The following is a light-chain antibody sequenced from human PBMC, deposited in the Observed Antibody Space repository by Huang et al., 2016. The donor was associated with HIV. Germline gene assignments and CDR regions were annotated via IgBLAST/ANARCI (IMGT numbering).Light chain of an antibody. Sequence: EIVLTQSPGTLSLSPVERATVSCRASQSVSSSYLAWYQQKPGQAPRLLIYGASSRATGIPDRFSGSGSGTDFTLTISRLEPEDFAVYYCQQYGNSPTWTFGQGTKVEIK. CDR2: GAS. CDR1: QSVSSSY. CDR3: QQYGNSPTWT. V-gene: IGKV3-20*01. J-gene: IGKJ1*01.